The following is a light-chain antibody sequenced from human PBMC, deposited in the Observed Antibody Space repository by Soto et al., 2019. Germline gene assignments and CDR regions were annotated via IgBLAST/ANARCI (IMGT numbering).Light chain of an antibody. V-gene: IGKV3-15*01. CDR1: QSVSSN. CDR3: QQYSLWPKT. CDR2: GAS. Sequence: EVVMTQSPVTLSVSPGDRATLSCRASQSVSSNLAWFQQKFGRAPRLLMYGASTRATAVPARFSGSGSGTEFNLTLSSLQSEDFAVYICQQYSLWPKTFGQGARVEIK. J-gene: IGKJ1*01.